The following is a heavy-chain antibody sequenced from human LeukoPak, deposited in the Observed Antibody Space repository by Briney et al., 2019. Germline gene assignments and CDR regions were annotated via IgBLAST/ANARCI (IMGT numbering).Heavy chain of an antibody. CDR1: GGSISSYY. CDR3: AAHYYDSFDY. J-gene: IGHJ4*02. D-gene: IGHD3-22*01. V-gene: IGHV4-59*07. Sequence: SDTLSLTCTVSGGSISSYYWSWIRQPPGKGLEWIGYIYYSGSTNYNPSLKSRVTISVDTSKNQFSLKLSSVTAADTAVYYCAAHYYDSFDYWGQGTLVTVSS. CDR2: IYYSGST.